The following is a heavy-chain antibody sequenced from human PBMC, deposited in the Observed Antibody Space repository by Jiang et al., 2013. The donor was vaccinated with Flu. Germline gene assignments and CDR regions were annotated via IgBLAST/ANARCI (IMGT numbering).Heavy chain of an antibody. CDR2: IHPNSGGT. Sequence: SGAEVKKPGASVKVSCKASGYTFTASYMHWVRQAPGQGLEWMGWIHPNSGGTNYAQKFQGRVSMTRDTSISTAYMELSRLRSDDTAVYYCARPMDRSYGVDVWGQGTTVTVSS. CDR1: GYTFTASY. J-gene: IGHJ6*02. CDR3: ARPMDRSYGVDV. D-gene: IGHD3-10*01. V-gene: IGHV1-2*02.